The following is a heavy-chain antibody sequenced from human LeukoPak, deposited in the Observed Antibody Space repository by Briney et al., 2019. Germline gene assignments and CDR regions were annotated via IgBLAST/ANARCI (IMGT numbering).Heavy chain of an antibody. CDR1: GFTFSNAW. CDR2: IKSKTDGGTT. J-gene: IGHJ4*02. D-gene: IGHD6-13*01. Sequence: PGGSLRLSCAASGFTFSNAWMSWVRQAPGKGLEWVGRIKSKTDGGTTDYAAPVKGRFTISRDDSKNTLCLQMNSLKTEDTAVYYCTTEHFSIAAAEDWGQGTLVTVSS. V-gene: IGHV3-15*01. CDR3: TTEHFSIAAAED.